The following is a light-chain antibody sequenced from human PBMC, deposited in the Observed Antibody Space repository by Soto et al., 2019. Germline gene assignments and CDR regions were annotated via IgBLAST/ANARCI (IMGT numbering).Light chain of an antibody. J-gene: IGLJ1*01. V-gene: IGLV2-14*01. CDR3: SSYTSSSTYV. CDR1: SSDVGGYNY. Sequence: QSVLTQPASVSGSPGQSITISCTGTSSDVGGYNYVSWYQQHPGKAPKLMIYDVSNRPSGVSSRFSGSKSGNTASLTISGLQAEDEADYYCSSYTSSSTYVFGTGTKLTVL. CDR2: DVS.